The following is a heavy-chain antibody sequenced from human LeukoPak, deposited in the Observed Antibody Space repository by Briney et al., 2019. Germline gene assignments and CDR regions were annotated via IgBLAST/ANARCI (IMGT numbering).Heavy chain of an antibody. CDR1: GGSISSYY. CDR2: IYYSGST. J-gene: IGHJ2*01. Sequence: SETLSLTCTVSGGSISSYYWSWIRQPPGKGLEWIGYIYYSGSTNYNPSLKSRVTISVDTSKNQFSLKLSSVTAADTAVYYCARGDREDVVFYWYFDLWGRGTLVTVSS. V-gene: IGHV4-59*08. CDR3: ARGDREDVVFYWYFDL. D-gene: IGHD3-16*01.